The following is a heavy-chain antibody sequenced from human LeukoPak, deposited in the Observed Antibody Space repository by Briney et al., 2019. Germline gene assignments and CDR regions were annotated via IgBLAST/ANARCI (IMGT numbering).Heavy chain of an antibody. Sequence: SETLSLTCTVSGGSISVYYWSWVRQSAGKGLEWIGRMHRSGRTNYNPSLKSRVTMSIDKSEKQFSLKLRSVTAADTALYFCARGYSDGTGYYYPSYDFWGQGVLVTVSS. D-gene: IGHD3-22*01. CDR2: MHRSGRT. CDR3: ARGYSDGTGYYYPSYDF. V-gene: IGHV4-4*07. CDR1: GGSISVYY. J-gene: IGHJ4*02.